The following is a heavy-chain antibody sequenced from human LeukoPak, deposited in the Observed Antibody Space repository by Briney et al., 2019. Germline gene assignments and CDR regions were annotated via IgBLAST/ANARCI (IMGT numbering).Heavy chain of an antibody. J-gene: IGHJ6*02. D-gene: IGHD6-13*01. CDR3: ARVVAAADYYYYYGMDV. Sequence: SVKVSCKASGGTFSSYAISWVRQAPGQGLEWMGGIIPIFGTANYAQKLQGRVTMTTDTSTSTAYMELRSLRSDDTAVYYCARVVAAADYYYYYGMDVWGQGTTVTVSS. CDR2: IIPIFGTA. CDR1: GGTFSSYA. V-gene: IGHV1-69*05.